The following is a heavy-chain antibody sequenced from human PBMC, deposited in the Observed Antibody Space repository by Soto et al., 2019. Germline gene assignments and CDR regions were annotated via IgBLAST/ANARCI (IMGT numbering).Heavy chain of an antibody. CDR3: ARDRGGRDGYNWDY. J-gene: IGHJ4*02. CDR1: GFTFSSYA. D-gene: IGHD5-12*01. CDR2: ISYDGSNK. V-gene: IGHV3-30-3*01. Sequence: ESGGGVVQPGRSLRLSCAASGFTFSSYAMHWVRQAPGKGLEWVAVISYDGSNKYYADSVKGRFTISRDNSKNTLYLQMNSLRAEDTAVYYCARDRGGRDGYNWDYWGQGTLVTVSS.